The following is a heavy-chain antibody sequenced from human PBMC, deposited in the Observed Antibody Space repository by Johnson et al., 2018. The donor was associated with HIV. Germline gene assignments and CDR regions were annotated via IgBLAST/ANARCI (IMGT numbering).Heavy chain of an antibody. Sequence: QVLLVESGGGVVQPGGSLRLSCAASGFTFISYDTQWVRQAPGKGLEWVALISYDGSNEYYGDSVKGRFSISRDNSKKKLYLQMNSLRPEDTAVYYCARDGYSGGFDIWGQGTMVTVSS. CDR1: GFTFISYD. CDR2: ISYDGSNE. J-gene: IGHJ3*02. V-gene: IGHV3-30*03. CDR3: ARDGYSGGFDI. D-gene: IGHD2-21*01.